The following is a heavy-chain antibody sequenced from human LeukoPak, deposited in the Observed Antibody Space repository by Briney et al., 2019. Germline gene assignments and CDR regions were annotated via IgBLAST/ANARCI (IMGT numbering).Heavy chain of an antibody. D-gene: IGHD2/OR15-2a*01. J-gene: IGHJ4*02. CDR2: ISHSGST. CDR3: AGHHPRNTVDF. V-gene: IGHV4-59*08. CDR1: GGSISNYY. Sequence: SETLSLTCTVSGGSISNYYWSWIRQPPGKGLEWIGYISHSGSTNYSPSLKSRVTISLDTSKNQFSLKLSSVTAADTAVYYCAGHHPRNTVDFWGQGTLVTVSS.